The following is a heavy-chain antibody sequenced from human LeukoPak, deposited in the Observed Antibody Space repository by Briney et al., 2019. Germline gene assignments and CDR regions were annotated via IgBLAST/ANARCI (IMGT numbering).Heavy chain of an antibody. D-gene: IGHD2-15*01. V-gene: IGHV3-23*01. CDR1: GFTFSSYA. Sequence: GGSLRLSCAASGFTFSSYAMSWVRQAPGKGLEWVSAISTSGRTYYADSVKGRFTISRDNSKNTLYLQMNSLRAEDTAMYYCARGYCSGGSCYPPGAWGQGTLVTVSS. J-gene: IGHJ5*02. CDR3: ARGYCSGGSCYPPGA. CDR2: ISTSGRT.